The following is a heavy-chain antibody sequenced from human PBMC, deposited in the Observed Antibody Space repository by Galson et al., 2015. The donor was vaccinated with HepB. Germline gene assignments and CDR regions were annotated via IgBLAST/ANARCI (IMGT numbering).Heavy chain of an antibody. V-gene: IGHV3-23*01. CDR2: ISGSGGST. D-gene: IGHD5-24*01. CDR1: GFTFSSYA. J-gene: IGHJ4*02. CDR3: AKALKSRDGYNRPYYFDY. Sequence: SLRLSCAASGFTFSSYAMSWVRQAPGKGLEWVSAISGSGGSTYYADSVKGRFTISRDNSKNTLYLQMNSLRAEDTAVYYCAKALKSRDGYNRPYYFDYWGQGTLVTVSS.